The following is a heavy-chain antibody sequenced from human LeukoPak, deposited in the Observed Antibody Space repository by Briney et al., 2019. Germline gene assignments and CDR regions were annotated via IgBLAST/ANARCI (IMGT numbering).Heavy chain of an antibody. CDR2: IYYSGST. CDR3: ARDFGDTAMVKGTGLDY. CDR1: GGSISSSSYY. V-gene: IGHV4-39*07. Sequence: PSETLSLTCTVSGGSISSSSYYWGWIRQPPGKGLEWIGSIYYSGSTYYNPSLKSRVTISVDTSKNQFSLKLSSVTAADTAVYYCARDFGDTAMVKGTGLDYWGQGTLVTVSS. D-gene: IGHD5-18*01. J-gene: IGHJ4*02.